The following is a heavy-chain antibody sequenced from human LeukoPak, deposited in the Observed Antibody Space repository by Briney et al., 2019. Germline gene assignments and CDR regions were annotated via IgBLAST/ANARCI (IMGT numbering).Heavy chain of an antibody. CDR3: ARALYGDYGTDY. J-gene: IGHJ4*02. V-gene: IGHV3-21*01. Sequence: GALRLSCAASGFTFSSYSMNWVRQAPGKGLEWVSSISSSSSYIYYADSVKGRFTISRDNAKNSLYLQMNSLRAEDTAVYYCARALYGDYGTDYWGQGTLVTVSS. D-gene: IGHD4-17*01. CDR2: ISSSSSYI. CDR1: GFTFSSYS.